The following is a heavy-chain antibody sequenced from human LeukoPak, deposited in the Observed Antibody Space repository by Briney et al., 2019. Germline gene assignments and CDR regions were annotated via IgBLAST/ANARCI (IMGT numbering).Heavy chain of an antibody. CDR2: IFPSSGEI. CDR1: GFTFSTFA. Sequence: GGSLRLSCAASGFTFSTFARIWVRQPPGKGLGWVSSIFPSSGEIHYADSVRGRFTISRDNSKSTLFLQMNSLRVEDTAIYYCATYRQVLLPFESWGQGTLVTVSS. J-gene: IGHJ4*02. CDR3: ATYRQVLLPFES. D-gene: IGHD5-18*01. V-gene: IGHV3-23*01.